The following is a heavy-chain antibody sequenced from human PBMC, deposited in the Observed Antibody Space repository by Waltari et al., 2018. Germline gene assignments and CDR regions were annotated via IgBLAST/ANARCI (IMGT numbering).Heavy chain of an antibody. Sequence: EVQLVESGGGLVQPGGSLRLSCATSGFTFSDHHMDWVRQAPGKGLGWVGRTRMKSDNYAIEYAASVNGRFTISIDDSKNSLYLQMNSLQTDDTAVYYCARDFWGTGDSWGQGTLVTVSS. D-gene: IGHD3-16*01. CDR2: TRMKSDNYAI. CDR1: GFTFSDHH. V-gene: IGHV3-72*01. CDR3: ARDFWGTGDS. J-gene: IGHJ4*02.